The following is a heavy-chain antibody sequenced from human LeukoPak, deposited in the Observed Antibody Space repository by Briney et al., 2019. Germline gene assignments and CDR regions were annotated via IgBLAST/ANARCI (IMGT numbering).Heavy chain of an antibody. V-gene: IGHV3-30*04. Sequence: GGSLRLSCAASGFTFSSYAMHWVRQAPGKGLEWVAVISYDGSNKYYADSVKGRFTISRGNAKNSLYLQMNSLRAEDTAVYYCARDHRYCSGGSCRYYYYYMDVWGKGTTVTVSS. CDR2: ISYDGSNK. J-gene: IGHJ6*03. CDR3: ARDHRYCSGGSCRYYYYYMDV. CDR1: GFTFSSYA. D-gene: IGHD2-15*01.